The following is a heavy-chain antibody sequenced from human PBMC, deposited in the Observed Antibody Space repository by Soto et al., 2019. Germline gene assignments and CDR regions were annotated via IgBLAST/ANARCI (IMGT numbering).Heavy chain of an antibody. V-gene: IGHV3-30-3*01. CDR2: ISYDGSNK. CDR1: GFTFSSYA. J-gene: IGHJ3*02. CDR3: ANFDAFDI. Sequence: ESGGGVVQPGRSLRLSCAASGFTFSSYAMHWVRQAPGKGLEWVAVISYDGSNKYYADSVKGRFTISRDNSKNTLYLQMNSLRAEDTAVYYCANFDAFDIWGQGTMVTVSS.